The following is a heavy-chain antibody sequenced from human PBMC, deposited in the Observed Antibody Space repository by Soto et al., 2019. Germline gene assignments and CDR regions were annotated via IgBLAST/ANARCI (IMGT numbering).Heavy chain of an antibody. CDR3: ARVDRNMGRDY. CDR2: IYSGGNI. D-gene: IGHD3-10*01. V-gene: IGHV3-53*01. J-gene: IGHJ4*02. Sequence: EVQLVESGGGLIQPGGSLRLSCAVSGFAVSSNYMSWVRQGPGKGLEWVSHIYSGGNINYAHSVKGRFTISRDASKNTLYLKMNSLRAEDTAVYFCARVDRNMGRDYWGQGTLVNVSS. CDR1: GFAVSSNY.